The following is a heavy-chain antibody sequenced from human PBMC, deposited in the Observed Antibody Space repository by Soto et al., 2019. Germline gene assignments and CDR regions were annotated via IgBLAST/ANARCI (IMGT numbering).Heavy chain of an antibody. CDR1: GFTFSTYA. J-gene: IGHJ3*02. Sequence: EVHLLESGGGFVQPGGSLRLSCAASGFTFSTYAMTWVRQGPGKGLEYLAAISGSGDTTYYPDSVKGSFTISRDNSKNTLYLQMNSLRAEDTAVYYCAKGRADIGMVDAFDIWGQGTMVTVSS. CDR3: AKGRADIGMVDAFDI. D-gene: IGHD2-15*01. CDR2: ISGSGDTT. V-gene: IGHV3-23*01.